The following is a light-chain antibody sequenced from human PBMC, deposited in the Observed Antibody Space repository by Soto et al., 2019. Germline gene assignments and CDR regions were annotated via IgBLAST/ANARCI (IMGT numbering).Light chain of an antibody. CDR3: CSFARSSTSYV. CDR1: SSDVGSSNL. V-gene: IGLV2-23*01. CDR2: EGT. Sequence: QSALTQPASVSGSPGQSITISCTGTSSDVGSSNLVSWYQQHPGKAPKLIIYEGTRRPSGVSGRFSGSMSGNTASLTISGLQAEDEDDYYCCSFARSSTSYVFGTGTKLTVL. J-gene: IGLJ1*01.